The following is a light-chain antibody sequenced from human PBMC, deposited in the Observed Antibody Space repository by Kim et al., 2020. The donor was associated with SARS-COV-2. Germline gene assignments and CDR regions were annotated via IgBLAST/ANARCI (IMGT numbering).Light chain of an antibody. V-gene: IGKV3-20*01. CDR1: QSVSSSY. CDR3: QQYGSSPWR. J-gene: IGKJ1*01. CDR2: GAS. Sequence: EIVLTQSPGTLSLSPGERATLSCRASQSVSSSYLAWYQQKPGQAPRLLIYGASSRATGIPDRFSGSGSGTDFTLTISRLEPEDFAVYYCQQYGSSPWRFGQGNKVDIK.